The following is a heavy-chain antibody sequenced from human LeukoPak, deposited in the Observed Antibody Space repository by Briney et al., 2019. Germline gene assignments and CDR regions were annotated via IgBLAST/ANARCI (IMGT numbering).Heavy chain of an antibody. CDR3: ARYCSGGDCYSKALDY. J-gene: IGHJ4*02. CDR1: GGSISSYY. Sequence: SETLSLTCTVSGGSISSYYWSWIRQPPGKGLEWIGYIYYSGSTSYNPSLKGRLTISVDTSLNQFSLKLNSVTAADTAVYYRARYCSGGDCYSKALDYWGQGILVTVSS. V-gene: IGHV4-59*01. D-gene: IGHD2-15*01. CDR2: IYYSGST.